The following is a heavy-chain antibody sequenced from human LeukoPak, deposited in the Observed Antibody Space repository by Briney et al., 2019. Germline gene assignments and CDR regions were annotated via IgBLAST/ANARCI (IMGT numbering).Heavy chain of an antibody. CDR1: GFTFSSYA. J-gene: IGHJ4*02. D-gene: IGHD3-10*01. V-gene: IGHV3-64D*09. CDR2: ISSNGGST. Sequence: GGSLRLSCSASGFTFSSYAMHWVRQAPGKGLEYVSAISSNGGSTYYADSVKGRFTISRDNSKNTLYLQMSSLRAEDTAVYYCVKDLEIELLWFGELSKAPSFDYWGQGTLVTVSS. CDR3: VKDLEIELLWFGELSKAPSFDY.